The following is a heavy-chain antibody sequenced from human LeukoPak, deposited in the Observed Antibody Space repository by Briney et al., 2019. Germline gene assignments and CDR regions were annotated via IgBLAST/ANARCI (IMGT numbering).Heavy chain of an antibody. CDR2: IYHSGST. D-gene: IGHD7-27*01. V-gene: IGHV4-4*02. CDR1: GGSITSTNL. Sequence: SETLSLTCAVSGGSITSTNLWSWVRQPPGKGLEWIGEIYHSGSTNYNPSLKSRVTISVDKSKNQFSLRLSSVTATDTAVYYCASLLGDFDSWGQGTLVTVSS. CDR3: ASLLGDFDS. J-gene: IGHJ4*02.